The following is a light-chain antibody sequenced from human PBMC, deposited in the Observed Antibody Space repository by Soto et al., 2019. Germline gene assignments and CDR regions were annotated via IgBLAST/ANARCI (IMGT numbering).Light chain of an antibody. J-gene: IGKJ1*01. CDR3: QHYDSYSEA. V-gene: IGKV1-5*03. CDR1: QSISSW. Sequence: DIQLTQSPSFLSASVGDRVTITCRASQSISSWLAWYQQKPGKAPKLLIYKASTLKSGVPSRFSGSGSGTEFTLTISSLQPDDFATYYRQHYDSYSEAFGQGTKVDIK. CDR2: KAS.